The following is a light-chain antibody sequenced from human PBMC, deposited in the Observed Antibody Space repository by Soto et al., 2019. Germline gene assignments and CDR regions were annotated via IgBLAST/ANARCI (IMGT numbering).Light chain of an antibody. CDR2: DSN. V-gene: IGLV1-44*01. CDR1: SSNIGSNN. Sequence: QSVLTQPPSASGTPGQRVTISCSGSSSNIGSNNVNWYQQLPGTAPKLLIYDSNQRPSGVPDRFSGSKSGTSASLAISGLQSEDEADYYCAVWDDSLNGVVFGGGTKGTVL. J-gene: IGLJ3*02. CDR3: AVWDDSLNGVV.